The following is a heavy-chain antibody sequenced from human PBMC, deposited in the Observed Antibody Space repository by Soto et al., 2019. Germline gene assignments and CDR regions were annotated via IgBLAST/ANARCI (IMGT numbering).Heavy chain of an antibody. Sequence: SETLSLTCTVSGGSISSGGYYWSWIRQHPGQGLEWIGYIYYSGSTYYNPSLKSRVTISVDTSKNQFSLKLSSVTAADTAVYYCVSCPAGHAGVVGVVVAAASNWFDPWGQGTLVTVSS. D-gene: IGHD2-2*01. CDR3: VSCPAGHAGVVGVVVAAASNWFDP. CDR2: IYYSGST. CDR1: GGSISSGGYY. J-gene: IGHJ5*02. V-gene: IGHV4-31*03.